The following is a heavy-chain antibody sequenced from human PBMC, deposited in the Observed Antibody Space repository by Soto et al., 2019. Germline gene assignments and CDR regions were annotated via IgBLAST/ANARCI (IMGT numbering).Heavy chain of an antibody. J-gene: IGHJ3*01. V-gene: IGHV3-30*18. D-gene: IGHD6-13*01. Sequence: QVQLVESGGGVVQPGRSLRLSCAASGFTFNNYGMHWVRQAPGKGLEWVAAISNDGRDKYYGDSVKGRLTISRDNSKNTVYLQMNSLRADDTAAYYCAKDQGIAASHGIDWGQGTMVTVSS. CDR2: ISNDGRDK. CDR1: GFTFNNYG. CDR3: AKDQGIAASHGID.